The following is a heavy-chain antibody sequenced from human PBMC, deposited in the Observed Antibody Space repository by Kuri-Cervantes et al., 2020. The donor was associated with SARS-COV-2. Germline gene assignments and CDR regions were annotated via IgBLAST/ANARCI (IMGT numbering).Heavy chain of an antibody. D-gene: IGHD2-8*01. CDR3: ATQTCTNGVCFSNAAFDV. CDR2: ISAYNGNT. V-gene: IGHV1-18*01. J-gene: IGHJ3*01. CDR1: GYTLTSYG. Sequence: ASVKVSCKASGYTLTSYGISWVRQAPGQGLEWMGWISAYNGNTDHAQKFQDRVTITGDKSMNTAYMELSSLRSEDTAMYYCATQTCTNGVCFSNAAFDVWGQGTMVTISS.